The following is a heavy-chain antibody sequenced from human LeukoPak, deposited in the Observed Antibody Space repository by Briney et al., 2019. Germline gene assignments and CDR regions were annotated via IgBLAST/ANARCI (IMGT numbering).Heavy chain of an antibody. V-gene: IGHV3-48*03. J-gene: IGHJ4*02. D-gene: IGHD2-21*01. CDR2: INTGSSSI. Sequence: GGSLRLSCTASGFSLSDYEINWVRQAPGKGLXXXXXINTGSSSIYYADSLKGRFTISRDDAKNSVYLQLNSLRAEDTALYYCARETSHCGGDCYDYWGQGTLVTVSS. CDR3: ARETSHCGGDCYDY. CDR1: GFSLSDYE.